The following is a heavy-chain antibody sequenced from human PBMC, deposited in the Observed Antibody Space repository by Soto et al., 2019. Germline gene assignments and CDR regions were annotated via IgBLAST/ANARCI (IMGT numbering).Heavy chain of an antibody. CDR3: AKCAVLITTSGGWCNWFDP. CDR2: IRGTAT. CDR1: GFSFSSFA. V-gene: IGHV3-23*01. J-gene: IGHJ5*02. D-gene: IGHD3-16*01. Sequence: EVQLLESGGTLVQPGESPRLSCEVSGFSFSSFAMNWVRQAPGEGLEWVSSIRGTATSYADSVKGRFTISRDNSKNTVYLQMNTLRGEDTAVYYCAKCAVLITTSGGWCNWFDPWGQGTLVIVSS.